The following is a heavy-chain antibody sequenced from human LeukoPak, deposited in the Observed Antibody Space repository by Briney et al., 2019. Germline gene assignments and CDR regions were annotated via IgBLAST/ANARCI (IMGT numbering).Heavy chain of an antibody. CDR1: GFTFDDYD. J-gene: IGHJ4*02. D-gene: IGHD1-26*01. CDR2: INWNGGST. Sequence: PGGSLRLSCAASGFTFDDYDMSSVRQAPEKGLECVSGINWNGGSTGYAGSVKGRFTISRDNAKDSLYLQMNSLRAEDTALYYCARDFRGSYTGADYWGQGTLVTVSS. V-gene: IGHV3-20*04. CDR3: ARDFRGSYTGADY.